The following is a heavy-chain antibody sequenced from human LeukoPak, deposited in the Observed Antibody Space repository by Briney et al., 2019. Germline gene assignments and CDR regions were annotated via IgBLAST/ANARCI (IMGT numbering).Heavy chain of an antibody. V-gene: IGHV3-74*01. D-gene: IGHD3/OR15-3a*01. CDR1: GFTFSRYW. CDR3: VLDLFSSFAFDI. Sequence: QPGGSLRLSCAASGFTFSRYWMHWVRQAPGKGLLWVSRINSDGSSTYYADSMKGRFTTSRDNAKNALHLQMNSLTAEDTAVYYCVLDLFSSFAFDIWGQGTMVTVSS. CDR2: INSDGSST. J-gene: IGHJ3*02.